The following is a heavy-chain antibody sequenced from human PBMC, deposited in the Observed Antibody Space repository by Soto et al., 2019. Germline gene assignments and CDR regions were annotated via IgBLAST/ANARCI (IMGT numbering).Heavy chain of an antibody. J-gene: IGHJ5*02. CDR3: ASETSLGATKGWFDP. D-gene: IGHD1-26*01. CDR1: GFAFSSYS. V-gene: IGHV3-21*01. CDR2: ISSSSSYI. Sequence: SLRLSCAASGFAFSSYSMNWVRQAPGKGLEWVSSISSSSSYIYYADSVKGRFTISRDNAKNSLYLQMNSLRAEDTAVYYCASETSLGATKGWFDPWGQGTLVTVSS.